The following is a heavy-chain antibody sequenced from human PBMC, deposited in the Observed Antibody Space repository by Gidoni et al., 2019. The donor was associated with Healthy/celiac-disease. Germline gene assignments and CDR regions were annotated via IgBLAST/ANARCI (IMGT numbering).Heavy chain of an antibody. D-gene: IGHD1-26*01. CDR1: GFTFSSYG. V-gene: IGHV3-30*18. Sequence: QVQLVESGGGVVQPGRSLRLSCAASGFTFSSYGMHWVRQAPGKGLEWVAVISYDGSNKYYADSVKGRFTISRDNSKNTLYLQMNSLRAEDTAVYYCAKDAEIVGATPFDYWGQGTLVTVSS. CDR2: ISYDGSNK. J-gene: IGHJ4*02. CDR3: AKDAEIVGATPFDY.